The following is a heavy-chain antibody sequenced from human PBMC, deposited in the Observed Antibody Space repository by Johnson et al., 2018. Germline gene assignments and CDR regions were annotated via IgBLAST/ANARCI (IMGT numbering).Heavy chain of an antibody. CDR2: MNPNSGDT. J-gene: IGHJ6*03. D-gene: IGHD3-22*01. V-gene: IGHV1-8*01. CDR1: GYTFTSYD. Sequence: QVQLVESGAEVKKPGASVKVSCKAAGYTFTSYDINWVRQATGQGLEWMGWMNPNSGDTGYAPKFQGRVTMTRDTSIRTAYMELSSLRSEDTAAYYCARGPYYYDGRGYYSGGDYMDAWGKGTTVTVSS. CDR3: ARGPYYYDGRGYYSGGDYMDA.